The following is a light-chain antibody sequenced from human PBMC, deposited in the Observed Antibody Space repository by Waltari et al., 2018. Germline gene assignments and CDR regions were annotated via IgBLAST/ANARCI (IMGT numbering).Light chain of an antibody. CDR1: SSDVGSYNL. J-gene: IGLJ3*02. CDR3: CSYAGSSTLV. Sequence: QSALTQPASVSGSPGQSITISCTGTSSDVGSYNLVSWYQQHPGKAPKLSVYEVTKRPSGVSNRFSGSKSGNSGSLTISGLQAEDEADYYCCSYAGSSTLVFGGGTKVTVL. V-gene: IGLV2-23*02. CDR2: EVT.